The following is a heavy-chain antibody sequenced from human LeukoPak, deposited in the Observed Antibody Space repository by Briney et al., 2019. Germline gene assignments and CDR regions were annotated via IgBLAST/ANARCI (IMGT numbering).Heavy chain of an antibody. CDR3: ARDSKTIFGVVISYWYFDL. CDR2: IYYSGST. CDR1: GGSISSSSYY. Sequence: SETLSLTCTVSGGSISSSSYYWGWIRQPPGKGLEWIGSIYYSGSTYYNLSLKSRVTISVDTSKNQFSLKLSSVTAADTAVYYCARDSKTIFGVVISYWYFDLWGRGTLVTVSS. D-gene: IGHD3-3*01. J-gene: IGHJ2*01. V-gene: IGHV4-39*02.